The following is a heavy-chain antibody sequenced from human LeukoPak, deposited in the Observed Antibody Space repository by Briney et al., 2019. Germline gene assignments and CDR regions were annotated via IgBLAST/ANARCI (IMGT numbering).Heavy chain of an antibody. CDR2: INPNGGST. CDR3: ARGGRRGGGSGWYYFDY. J-gene: IGHJ4*02. V-gene: IGHV1-46*01. Sequence: ASVKVSCKASGYTFTSYYMHWVRQAPGQGLEWMGIINPNGGSTSYAQKFQGRVTMTRDTSTSTVYMELSSLRSEDTAVYYCARGGRRGGGSGWYYFDYWGQGTLVTVSS. D-gene: IGHD6-19*01. CDR1: GYTFTSYY.